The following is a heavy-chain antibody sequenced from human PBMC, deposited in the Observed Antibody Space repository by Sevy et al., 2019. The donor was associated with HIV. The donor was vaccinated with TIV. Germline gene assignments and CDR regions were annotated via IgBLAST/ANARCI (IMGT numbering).Heavy chain of an antibody. J-gene: IGHJ3*02. CDR3: ARQPPDTTAFDI. Sequence: SETLSLTCTVSSGSISSYYWSWIRQPAGKGLQWIGRIYTSGSTNYNPSLKSRVTMSVDTSKNQFSLKLRSVTAADTAMYYCARQPPDTTAFDIWGQGTMVTVSS. D-gene: IGHD5-18*01. V-gene: IGHV4-4*07. CDR1: SGSISSYY. CDR2: IYTSGST.